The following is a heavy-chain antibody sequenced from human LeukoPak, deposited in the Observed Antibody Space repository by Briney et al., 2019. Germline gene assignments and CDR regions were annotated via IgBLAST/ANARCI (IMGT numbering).Heavy chain of an antibody. V-gene: IGHV1-18*01. Sequence: ASVKVSCKASGYTFTSYGSSWVRQAPGQGLEWMGWISAYNGNTNYAQKLQGRVTMTTDTSTSTAYMELRSLSSDGTAVCFYARVSIVPFGGVIAKDYWGQGTLVTVSS. CDR1: GYTFTSYG. CDR2: ISAYNGNT. J-gene: IGHJ4*02. D-gene: IGHD3-16*02. CDR3: ARVSIVPFGGVIAKDY.